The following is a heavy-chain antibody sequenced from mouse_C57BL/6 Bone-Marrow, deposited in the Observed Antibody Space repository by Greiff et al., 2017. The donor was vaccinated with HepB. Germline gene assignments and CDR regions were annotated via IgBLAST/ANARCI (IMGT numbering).Heavy chain of an antibody. CDR1: GYTFTDYE. J-gene: IGHJ2*01. D-gene: IGHD2-3*01. CDR3: HQNGYYVGY. V-gene: IGHV1-15*01. CDR2: IDPETGGT. Sequence: VKLVESGAELVRPGASVTLSCKASGYTFTDYEMHWVKQTPVHGLEWIGAIDPETGGTAYNQKFKGKAILSADKSSSTAYMELRSLTSEDSAVYYCHQNGYYVGYWGQGTTLTVSS.